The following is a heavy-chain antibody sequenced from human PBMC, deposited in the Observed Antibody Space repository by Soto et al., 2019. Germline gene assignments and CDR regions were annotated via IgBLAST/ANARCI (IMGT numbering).Heavy chain of an antibody. CDR3: VRVVAIPGYPDN. CDR1: GGTFSSYA. D-gene: IGHD5-12*01. J-gene: IGHJ4*02. Sequence: QVQLVQSGAEVRQPASSVKVSCKTSGGTFSSYAISWVRQAPGQGLEWMGGIVPIVDTSTYAQKFQGRVTITADESTSTVYMELSSLRSDDTAVYYCVRVVAIPGYPDNCGQGSLVTVSS. V-gene: IGHV1-69*12. CDR2: IVPIVDTS.